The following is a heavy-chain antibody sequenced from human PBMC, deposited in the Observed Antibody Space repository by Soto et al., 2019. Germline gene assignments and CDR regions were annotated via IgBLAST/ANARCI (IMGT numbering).Heavy chain of an antibody. J-gene: IGHJ3*02. D-gene: IGHD3-22*01. CDR2: ISSSSSYI. CDR1: GFTFSSYS. Sequence: PGGSLGLSCAASGFTFSSYSMNWVRQAPGKGLEWVSSISSSSSYIYYADSVKGRFTISRDNAKNSLYLQMNSLRAEDTAVYYCARDRGVTMIVGDAFDIWGQGTMVTVSS. V-gene: IGHV3-21*01. CDR3: ARDRGVTMIVGDAFDI.